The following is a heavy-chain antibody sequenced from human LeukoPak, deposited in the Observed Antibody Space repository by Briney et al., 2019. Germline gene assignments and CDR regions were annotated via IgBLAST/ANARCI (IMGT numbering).Heavy chain of an antibody. CDR3: ARGTYYYETNGYYSGGLGY. CDR2: ISNDGSDK. J-gene: IGHJ4*02. CDR1: GFTFSTYA. D-gene: IGHD3-22*01. Sequence: GGSLRLSCAASGFTFSTYAMYWVRQAPGKGLECVSVISNDGSDKYYPDSVRGRFTISRDNSENTLFLQMNSLRAEETAVYYCARGTYYYETNGYYSGGLGYWGQGNLVTVSS. V-gene: IGHV3-30*04.